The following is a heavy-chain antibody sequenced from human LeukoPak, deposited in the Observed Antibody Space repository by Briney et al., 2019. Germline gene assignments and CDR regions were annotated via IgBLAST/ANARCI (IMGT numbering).Heavy chain of an antibody. V-gene: IGHV4-31*03. J-gene: IGHJ4*02. CDR2: IYYSGST. CDR3: ARGSEDYVARTGFDY. D-gene: IGHD4-17*01. CDR1: GGSISSGGYY. Sequence: SQTLSLTCTVSGGSISSGGYYWSWIRQHPGKGLEWIGYIYYSGSTYYNPSLKSRVTMSVDTSKNQFSLKLSSVTAADTAVYYCARGSEDYVARTGFDYWGQGTLVTVSS.